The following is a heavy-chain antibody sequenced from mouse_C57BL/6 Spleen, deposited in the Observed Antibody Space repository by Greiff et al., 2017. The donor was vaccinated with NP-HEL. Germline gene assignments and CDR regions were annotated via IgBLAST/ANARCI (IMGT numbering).Heavy chain of an antibody. V-gene: IGHV5-4*03. CDR2: ISDGGSYT. CDR1: GFTFSSYA. Sequence: EVKLMESGGGLVKPGGSLKLSCAASGFTFSSYAMSWVRQTPEKRLEWVATISDGGSYTNYPDNVKGRFTISRDNAKNNLYLQMSHLKSEDTAMYYCARGPLTGHFDDWGQGTTLTVSS. CDR3: ARGPLTGHFDD. J-gene: IGHJ2*01. D-gene: IGHD4-1*01.